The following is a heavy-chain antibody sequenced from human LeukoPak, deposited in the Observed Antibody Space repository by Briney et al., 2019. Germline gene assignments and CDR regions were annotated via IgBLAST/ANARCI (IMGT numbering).Heavy chain of an antibody. D-gene: IGHD1-26*01. CDR2: ISWNSGSI. CDR1: GFTFDDYA. V-gene: IGHV3-9*03. J-gene: IGHJ6*03. CDR3: AKGVSGSYSDYYYMDV. Sequence: PGGSLRLSCAASGFTFDDYAMHWVRQAPGKGLEWISGISWNSGSIGYADSVKGRFTISRDNAKNSLYLQMNSLRAEDMALYYCAKGVSGSYSDYYYMDVWGKGTTVTVSS.